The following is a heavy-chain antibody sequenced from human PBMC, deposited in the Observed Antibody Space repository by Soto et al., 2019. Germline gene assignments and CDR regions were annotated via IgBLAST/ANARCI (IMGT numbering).Heavy chain of an antibody. Sequence: ASVKVSCKASGYTFTSYGISWVRQAPGQGLEWMGWISAYNGNTNYAQKLQGRVTMTTDTSTSTAYMELRSLRSDDTAVYYCARDGQSTRAERYYYDSSGYLYYFDYWGQGTLVTVS. D-gene: IGHD3-22*01. CDR2: ISAYNGNT. V-gene: IGHV1-18*01. J-gene: IGHJ4*02. CDR3: ARDGQSTRAERYYYDSSGYLYYFDY. CDR1: GYTFTSYG.